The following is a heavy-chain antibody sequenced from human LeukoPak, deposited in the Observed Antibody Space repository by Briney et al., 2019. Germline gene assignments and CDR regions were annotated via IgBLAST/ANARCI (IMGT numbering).Heavy chain of an antibody. CDR1: GGSFSGYY. D-gene: IGHD3-3*01. J-gene: IGHJ4*02. Sequence: SETLSLTCAVYGGSFSGYYWSWIRQPPGKGLESIGEINHSGSTNYKPSLKSRVPISVDTSKNQFSLKLSSVTAAHTAVYYCARRRPNRSVGIGAWGQGTLVTVSS. CDR3: ARRRPNRSVGIGA. V-gene: IGHV4-34*01. CDR2: INHSGST.